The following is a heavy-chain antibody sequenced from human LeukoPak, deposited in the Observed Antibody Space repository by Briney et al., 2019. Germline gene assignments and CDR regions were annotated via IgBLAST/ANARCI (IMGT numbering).Heavy chain of an antibody. CDR3: ARRAYCGGDCFHFDY. CDR2: IYPGDSDT. J-gene: IGHJ4*02. Sequence: GESLKISCKGSGYSFTSYWIGWVRQMPGKGLEWMGIIYPGDSDTRYSPSFQGQVTISADKSISTAYLQWSSLKASDTAMYYCARRAYCGGDCFHFDYRGQGTLVTVSS. D-gene: IGHD2-21*02. CDR1: GYSFTSYW. V-gene: IGHV5-51*01.